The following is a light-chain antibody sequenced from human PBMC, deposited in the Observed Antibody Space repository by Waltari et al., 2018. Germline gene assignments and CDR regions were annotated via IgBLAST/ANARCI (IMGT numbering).Light chain of an antibody. CDR3: MQGTHWPWT. Sequence: DVVMTQSPLSLPVTLGQPASISCRSSLSLVSGDGTTYFNWLRQRPGQSPRRRFYKVSIRDSGVPDRFSGSGSGTDFTLTISRVEAEDVGVYYCMQGTHWPWTFGQGTKVEIK. V-gene: IGKV2-30*01. CDR2: KVS. CDR1: LSLVSGDGTTY. J-gene: IGKJ1*01.